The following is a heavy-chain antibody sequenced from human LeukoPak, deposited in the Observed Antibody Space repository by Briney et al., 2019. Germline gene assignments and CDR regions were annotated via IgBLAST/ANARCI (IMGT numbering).Heavy chain of an antibody. CDR2: IIPILGIA. D-gene: IGHD3-22*01. CDR3: ARRGGDSSGYPYDY. Sequence: GSSVKVSCKASGGTFSSYAISWVRQAPGQGLEWMGRIIPILGIANYAQKFQGRVTITADKSTSTAYMELSSLRSEDTAVYYCARRGGDSSGYPYDYWGQGTLVTVSS. V-gene: IGHV1-69*04. CDR1: GGTFSSYA. J-gene: IGHJ4*02.